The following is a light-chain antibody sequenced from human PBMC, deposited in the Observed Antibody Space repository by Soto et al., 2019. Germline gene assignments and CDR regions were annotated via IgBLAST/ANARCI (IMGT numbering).Light chain of an antibody. CDR2: GAS. CDR3: QQSNSFPLT. J-gene: IGKJ4*01. V-gene: IGKV3-15*01. CDR1: QSVSSN. Sequence: EIVMTQSPATLSVSPGERATLSCRASQSVSSNLAWYQQKPGQAPRLLIYGASTRATGIPARFSGSGSGTEFTLTISSLQSEDFATYYCQQSNSFPLTFGGGTNVEIK.